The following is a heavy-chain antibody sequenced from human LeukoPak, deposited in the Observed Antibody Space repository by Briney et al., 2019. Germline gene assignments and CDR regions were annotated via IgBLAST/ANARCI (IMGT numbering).Heavy chain of an antibody. Sequence: GGSLRLSCAASGFTFSSYAMSCVRQAPGKGLEWVSAISGSGGSTYYADSVKGRFAISRDNSKNTLYLQMNSLRAEDTAVYYCAKEGGKYMIVVVIYHWGQGTLVTVSS. CDR3: AKEGGKYMIVVVIYH. D-gene: IGHD3-22*01. CDR2: ISGSGGST. J-gene: IGHJ5*02. CDR1: GFTFSSYA. V-gene: IGHV3-23*01.